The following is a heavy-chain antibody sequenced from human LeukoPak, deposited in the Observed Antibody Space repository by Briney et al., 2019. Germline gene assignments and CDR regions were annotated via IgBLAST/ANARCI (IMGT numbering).Heavy chain of an antibody. V-gene: IGHV6-1*01. CDR1: GDSVSSNSAA. D-gene: IGHD5-24*01. CDR2: TYYRSKWYN. Sequence: SQTLSLTCDISGDSVSSNSAAWNWIRQSPLRGLEWLGRTYYRSKWYNDYAVSVKSRITINPDTSKNQFSLQLNSVTPEDTAVYYCTRGAPVGSSREFDYWGQGILVTVSS. CDR3: TRGAPVGSSREFDY. J-gene: IGHJ4*02.